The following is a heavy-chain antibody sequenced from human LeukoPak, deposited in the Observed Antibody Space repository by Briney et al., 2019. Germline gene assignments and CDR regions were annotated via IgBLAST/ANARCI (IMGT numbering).Heavy chain of an antibody. CDR2: INHSGST. J-gene: IGHJ5*02. CDR1: GGSFSGYY. CDR3: ARYGDDSSGYYYAWFDP. V-gene: IGHV4-34*01. Sequence: SETLSLTCAVYGGSFSGYYWSWIRQPPGKGLEWIGEINHSGSTNYNPSLKSRVTMSVDTSKNQFSLKLSSVTAADTAVYYCARYGDDSSGYYYAWFDPWGQGTLVTVSS. D-gene: IGHD3-22*01.